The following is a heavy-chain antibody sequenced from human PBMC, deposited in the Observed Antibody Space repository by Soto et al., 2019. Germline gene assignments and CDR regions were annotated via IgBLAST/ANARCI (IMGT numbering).Heavy chain of an antibody. V-gene: IGHV1-2*02. D-gene: IGHD2-2*01. CDR3: ARGVQGYCSSTSCPVYYGMDV. Sequence: QVQLLQSGAEVKKPGASVKVSCEASGYIFTDYYMHWVRQAPGQGLEWMGWINPNSGGTKYAQKFQGRVTMTRDTSIRTAYMELSRLRSDDTAVYYCARGVQGYCSSTSCPVYYGMDVWGQGTTVTVSS. CDR1: GYIFTDYY. CDR2: INPNSGGT. J-gene: IGHJ6*02.